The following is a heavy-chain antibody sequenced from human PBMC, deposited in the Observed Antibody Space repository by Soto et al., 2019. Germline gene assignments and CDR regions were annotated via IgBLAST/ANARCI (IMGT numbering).Heavy chain of an antibody. V-gene: IGHV1-69*01. CDR2: IIPLFGTA. CDR3: ARPKGTYSSGYYYFDF. CDR1: RGTFSTYA. J-gene: IGHJ4*02. D-gene: IGHD6-19*01. Sequence: QVQLEQSGAEVKQPGSSVRVSCKTSRGTFSTYAINWVRQAPGQGLEWMGAIIPLFGTADYSQKFQGRVTITADESTSTAYMELSSLRSDDTAVYFCARPKGTYSSGYYYFDFWGQGTLVTVSS.